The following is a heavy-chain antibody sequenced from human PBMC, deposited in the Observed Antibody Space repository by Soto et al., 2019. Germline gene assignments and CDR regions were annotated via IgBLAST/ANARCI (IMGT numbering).Heavy chain of an antibody. CDR2: IGYDGNNK. CDR3: ARGGRRSSSPQDAFDI. Sequence: GGSLRLSCEATGFSFTTYGMHWVRQAPGKGLEWVAVIGYDGNNKYYADSVEGRFTISRDNSKNTVYLQMKSLRGDDTAVYYCARGGRRSSSPQDAFDIWGQGTMVTV. D-gene: IGHD6-6*01. V-gene: IGHV3-33*01. J-gene: IGHJ3*02. CDR1: GFSFTTYG.